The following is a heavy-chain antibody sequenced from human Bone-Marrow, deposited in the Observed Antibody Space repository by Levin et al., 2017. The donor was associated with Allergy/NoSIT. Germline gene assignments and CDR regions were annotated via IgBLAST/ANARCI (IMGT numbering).Heavy chain of an antibody. J-gene: IGHJ4*02. CDR3: AKDHRSRLGYCSGGSCYSGSALDY. CDR2: ISYDGSNK. D-gene: IGHD2-15*01. Sequence: GESLKISCAASGFTFSSYGMHWVRQAPGKGLEWVAVISYDGSNKYYADSVKGRFTISRDNSKNTLYLQMNSLRAEDTAVYYCAKDHRSRLGYCSGGSCYSGSALDYWGQGTLVTVSS. V-gene: IGHV3-30*18. CDR1: GFTFSSYG.